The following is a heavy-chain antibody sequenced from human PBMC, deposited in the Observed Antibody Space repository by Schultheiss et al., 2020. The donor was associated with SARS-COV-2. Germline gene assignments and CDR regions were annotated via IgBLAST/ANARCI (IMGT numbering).Heavy chain of an antibody. D-gene: IGHD6-19*01. CDR1: GDSVSSGRYY. J-gene: IGHJ6*02. V-gene: IGHV4-61*01. CDR2: IHYSGTT. Sequence: SQTLSLTCTVSGDSVSSGRYYWSWIRQSPGKGLEFMGYIHYSGTTSYNPSLESRVTISVDMSKNQFSLKLNAVTAADTAVYYCARMDRQWLMTDYYYYGMDVWGQGTTVTVSS. CDR3: ARMDRQWLMTDYYYYGMDV.